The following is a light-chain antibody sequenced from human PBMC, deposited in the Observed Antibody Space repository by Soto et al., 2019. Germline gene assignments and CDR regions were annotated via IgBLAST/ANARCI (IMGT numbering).Light chain of an antibody. CDR1: QSISSW. J-gene: IGKJ1*01. CDR3: QQYKSYPWT. V-gene: IGKV1-5*03. CDR2: KAS. Sequence: DIQMTQSPATLSASVGDRVTITCRASQSISSWLAWYQQKPGKAPKLLIYKASSLESGVPSRFSGSGSGTEFTLTISSLQPDDFATYYCQQYKSYPWTFCQGTKADIK.